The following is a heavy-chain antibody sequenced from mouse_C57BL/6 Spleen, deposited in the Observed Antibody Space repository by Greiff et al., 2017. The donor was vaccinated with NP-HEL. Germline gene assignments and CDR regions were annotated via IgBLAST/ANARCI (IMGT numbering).Heavy chain of an antibody. J-gene: IGHJ4*01. CDR1: GFTFSNYW. Sequence: EVKLEESGGGLVQPGGSMKLSCVASGFTFSNYWMNWVRQSPEKGLEWVAQIRLKSDNYATHYAESVKGRFTISRDDSKSSVYLQMNNLRAEDTGIYYCTGDGGYDYAMDYWGQGTSVTVSS. V-gene: IGHV6-3*01. D-gene: IGHD2-2*01. CDR2: IRLKSDNYAT. CDR3: TGDGGYDYAMDY.